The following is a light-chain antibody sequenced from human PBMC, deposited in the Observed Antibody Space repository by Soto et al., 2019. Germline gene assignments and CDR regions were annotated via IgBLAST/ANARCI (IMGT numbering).Light chain of an antibody. CDR3: LLDFRYFWA. CDR1: QAIRAA. J-gene: IGKJ1*01. V-gene: IGKV1-6*01. Sequence: AIQLTQSPSSLYASVGDRVTITCRASQAIRAALGWYQQKPGTVPKLLIYAASILQSGVPSRFSGSGSGTDFTLTISSLQPEDFATYYCLLDFRYFWAFGQGTKVEIK. CDR2: AAS.